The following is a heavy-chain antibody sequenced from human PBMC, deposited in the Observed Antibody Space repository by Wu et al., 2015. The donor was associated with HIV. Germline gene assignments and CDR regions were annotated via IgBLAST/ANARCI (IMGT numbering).Heavy chain of an antibody. CDR3: ARGNCGGDCSSFYYYYYGMDI. CDR1: GYTFTIYD. V-gene: IGHV1-8*01. D-gene: IGHD2-21*02. Sequence: QVQLVQSGAEVKKPGASVKVSCQASGYTFTIYDINWVRQAPGQGLEWMGWMNPNSGNTGYAQKFQGRVTMTRNTSIGTAYMELSSLRSEDTAVYYCARGNCGGDCSSFYYYYYGMDIWDQGP. J-gene: IGHJ6*02. CDR2: MNPNSGNT.